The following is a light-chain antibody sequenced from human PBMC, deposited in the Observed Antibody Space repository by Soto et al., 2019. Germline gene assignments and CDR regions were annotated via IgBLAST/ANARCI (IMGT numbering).Light chain of an antibody. Sequence: EIVMTQSPATLSVSPWEIATLSCRASQSVSSDLAWYHQKPGQAPRLLIYGASTRATGIPARFSGSGSGTEFTITINSLQSEDFAVYYCQQYNNWPRTFGQGTKVDI. CDR3: QQYNNWPRT. V-gene: IGKV3-15*01. J-gene: IGKJ1*01. CDR2: GAS. CDR1: QSVSSD.